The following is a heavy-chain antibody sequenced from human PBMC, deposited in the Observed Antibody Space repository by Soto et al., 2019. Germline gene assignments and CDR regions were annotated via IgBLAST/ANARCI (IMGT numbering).Heavy chain of an antibody. CDR2: IYYSGST. CDR1: GGSISSYY. J-gene: IGHJ4*02. D-gene: IGHD5-12*01. CDR3: ARGRGNIVATFDY. Sequence: SETLSLTCTVSGGSISSYYWSWIRQPPGKGLEWIGYIYYSGSTNYNPSLKSRVTISVDTSKNQFSLKLSSVTAADTAVYYCARGRGNIVATFDYWGQGTLVTVSS. V-gene: IGHV4-59*01.